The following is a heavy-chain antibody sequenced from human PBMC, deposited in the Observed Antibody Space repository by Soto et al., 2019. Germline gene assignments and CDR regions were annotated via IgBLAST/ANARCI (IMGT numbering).Heavy chain of an antibody. J-gene: IGHJ6*02. V-gene: IGHV3-30*09. CDR1: GFTFSSYA. Sequence: GGSLRLSCAASGFTFSSYAMHWVRQAPGKGLEWVAVISYDGSNKYYADSVKGRFAISRDNSKNMLYLQMSSLRAEDTAVYYCARDTITGTSQYYYYGMDVWGQGTTVTVSS. CDR2: ISYDGSNK. CDR3: ARDTITGTSQYYYYGMDV. D-gene: IGHD1-20*01.